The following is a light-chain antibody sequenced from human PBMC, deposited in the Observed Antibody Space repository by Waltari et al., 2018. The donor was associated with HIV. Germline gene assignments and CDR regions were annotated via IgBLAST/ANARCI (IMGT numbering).Light chain of an antibody. CDR3: QQYSNWPRT. CDR2: GAS. V-gene: IGKV3-15*01. CDR1: QSVSSN. J-gene: IGKJ1*01. Sequence: EIVMKQSPATLSVSPGERATLSCRASQSVSSNLAWYQQKPGQAPRLLIYGASTRTTGIPARFSGSGSGTEFTLTISSLQSEDFAVYYCQQYSNWPRTFGQGTKVEIK.